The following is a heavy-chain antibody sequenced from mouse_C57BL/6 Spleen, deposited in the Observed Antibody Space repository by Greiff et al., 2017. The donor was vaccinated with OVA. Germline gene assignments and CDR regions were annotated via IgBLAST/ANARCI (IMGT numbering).Heavy chain of an antibody. Sequence: EVKLQESGPGLVKPSQSLSLTCSVTGYSITSGYYWNWIRQFPGNKLEWMGYISYDGSNNYNPSLKNRISITRDTSKNQFFLKLNSVTTEDTATYYCASGHYYGSSHWYFDVWGTGTTVTVSS. CDR2: ISYDGSN. CDR3: ASGHYYGSSHWYFDV. D-gene: IGHD1-1*01. J-gene: IGHJ1*03. V-gene: IGHV3-6*01. CDR1: GYSITSGYY.